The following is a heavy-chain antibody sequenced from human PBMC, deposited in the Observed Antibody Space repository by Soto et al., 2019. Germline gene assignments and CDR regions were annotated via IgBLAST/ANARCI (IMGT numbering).Heavy chain of an antibody. J-gene: IGHJ2*01. CDR1: GGTFGRYP. D-gene: IGHD2-15*01. V-gene: IGHV1-69*04. Sequence: QVQLVQSGAEVRKPGSSVKVSCKASGGTFGRYPISWVRQAPGQGLEWMGRIIPMLDLTTYAPKFQGRVTMTADKSTTVAYMELTSLRSEDTAIYYCARDLSVVIAAGYFDLWGRGTPVTVSS. CDR3: ARDLSVVIAAGYFDL. CDR2: IIPMLDLT.